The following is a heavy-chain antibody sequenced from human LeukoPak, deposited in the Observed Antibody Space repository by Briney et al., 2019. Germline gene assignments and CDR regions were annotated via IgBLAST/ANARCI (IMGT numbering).Heavy chain of an antibody. CDR3: AKEYDSGGYGANFDY. CDR2: ISYDGSIK. D-gene: IGHD3-10*01. J-gene: IGHJ4*02. CDR1: GFTVSSNY. Sequence: PGGSLRLSCAASGFTVSSNYMSWVRQAPGKGLEWVAVISYDGSIKYYADSVKGRFTISRDNSRNTLYLQMDSLRAEDTAVYYCAKEYDSGGYGANFDYWGQGTLVTVSS. V-gene: IGHV3-30*18.